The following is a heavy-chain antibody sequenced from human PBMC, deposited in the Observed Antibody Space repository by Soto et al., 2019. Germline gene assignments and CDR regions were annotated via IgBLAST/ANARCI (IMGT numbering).Heavy chain of an antibody. V-gene: IGHV1-58*01. Sequence: RGQRLEWIGWIVVGSGNTNYAQKFQERVTITRDMSTSTAYMELSSLRSEDTAVYYCAADYGDYEGAFDIWGQGTMVTVSS. D-gene: IGHD4-17*01. J-gene: IGHJ3*02. CDR3: AADYGDYEGAFDI. CDR2: IVVGSGNT.